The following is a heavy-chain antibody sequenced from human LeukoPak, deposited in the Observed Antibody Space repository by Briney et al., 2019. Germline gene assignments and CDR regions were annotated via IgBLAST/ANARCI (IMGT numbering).Heavy chain of an antibody. Sequence: GGSLRLSCAASGFTFSSYSMNWVRQAPGKGLEWVSYISSSSSTIYYADSVKGRFTISRDNAKSSLYLQMNSLRAEDTAVYYCARGGYGDHGAFDIWGQGTMVTVSS. CDR1: GFTFSSYS. J-gene: IGHJ3*02. CDR2: ISSSSSTI. CDR3: ARGGYGDHGAFDI. D-gene: IGHD4-17*01. V-gene: IGHV3-48*04.